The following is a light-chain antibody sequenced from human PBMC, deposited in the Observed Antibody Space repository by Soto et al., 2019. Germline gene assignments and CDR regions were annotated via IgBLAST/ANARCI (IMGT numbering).Light chain of an antibody. V-gene: IGKV3-15*01. Sequence: EIVMTQSPATLSVSPGERATLSCRASQSVSSNLAWDQQKPGQAPRLLIYGASTRATGIPARFSGSGSGTDFPLTISSLQSADFTVYYCLQYNNWWTFGQGTKVEIK. CDR2: GAS. CDR3: LQYNNWWT. J-gene: IGKJ1*01. CDR1: QSVSSN.